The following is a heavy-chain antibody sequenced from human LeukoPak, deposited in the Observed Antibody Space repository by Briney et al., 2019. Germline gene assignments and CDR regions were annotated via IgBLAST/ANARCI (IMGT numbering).Heavy chain of an antibody. V-gene: IGHV3-21*01. D-gene: IGHD3-9*01. CDR3: AKGYYEIHDAFDI. CDR2: ISSSSGSI. Sequence: GGSLRLSCAASGFTFRSHSMNWVRQAPGKGLEWVSSISSSSGSIYYADSVKGRFTISRDNAKNSLYLQMNSLRAEDTAVYYCAKGYYEIHDAFDIWGQGTMVTVSS. J-gene: IGHJ3*02. CDR1: GFTFRSHS.